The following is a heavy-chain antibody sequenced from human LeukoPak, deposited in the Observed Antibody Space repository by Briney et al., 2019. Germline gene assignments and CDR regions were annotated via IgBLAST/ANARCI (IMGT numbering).Heavy chain of an antibody. CDR2: LSPEGSDK. CDR3: ARDAYTSASDS. CDR1: GFSFRTYW. Sequence: GGSLRLSCAASGFSFRTYWMTWVRQAPGKGLEWVANLSPEGSDKFYVDSVKGRFTIFRDSAKSSVYLQMSSLRVEDTAVYYCARDAYTSASDSWGQGTLDSVSS. V-gene: IGHV3-7*01. D-gene: IGHD3-16*01. J-gene: IGHJ5*01.